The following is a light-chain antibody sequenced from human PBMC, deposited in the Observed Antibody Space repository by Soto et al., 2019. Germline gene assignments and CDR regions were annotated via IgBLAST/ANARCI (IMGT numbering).Light chain of an antibody. Sequence: KFMLTQPHSVSESPQKTVTISCTRSSGSIASNYVQWFQQRPGRAPTTIIYENNRRPSGVHDRFSGSIDSSSNSASLTIPGLKNEDEADYYSQSYEGNKQVFGGGTQLTVL. CDR1: SGSIASNY. CDR2: ENN. CDR3: QSYEGNKQV. V-gene: IGLV6-57*04. J-gene: IGLJ3*02.